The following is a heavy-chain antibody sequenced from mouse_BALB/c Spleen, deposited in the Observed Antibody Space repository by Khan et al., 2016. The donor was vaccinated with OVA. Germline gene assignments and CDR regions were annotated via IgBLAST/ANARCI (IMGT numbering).Heavy chain of an antibody. D-gene: IGHD1-1*01. Sequence: EVQLQESGPGLVKPSQSLSLTCTVTGYSITSDYAWNWIRQFPGNKLEWMGYISYSGRTSYNPSLKSRIYITRDTSNNQFFLQLNSVTTEDTATYYCASSVTITTVVATDVDYWGQGTTLTVSS. J-gene: IGHJ2*01. CDR1: GYSITSDYA. V-gene: IGHV3-2*02. CDR2: ISYSGRT. CDR3: ASSVTITTVVATDVDY.